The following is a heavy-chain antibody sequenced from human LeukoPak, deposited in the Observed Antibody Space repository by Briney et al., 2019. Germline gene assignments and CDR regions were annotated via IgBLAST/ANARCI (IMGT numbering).Heavy chain of an antibody. CDR2: ISSSGSTI. CDR3: AERVVVIRVILVGFHKEAYYFDS. Sequence: GGSLRLSCAASGFTFSSYEMNWVRQAPGKGLEWVSYISSSGSTIYYADSVKGRSTISRDNAKNSLYLQMNSLRAEDTAVYFCAERVVVIRVILVGFHKEAYYFDSWGQGALVTVSS. CDR1: GFTFSSYE. V-gene: IGHV3-48*03. J-gene: IGHJ4*02. D-gene: IGHD3-22*01.